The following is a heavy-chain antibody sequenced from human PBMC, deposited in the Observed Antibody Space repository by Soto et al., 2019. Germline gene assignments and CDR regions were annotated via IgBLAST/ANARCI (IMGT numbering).Heavy chain of an antibody. D-gene: IGHD1-26*01. V-gene: IGHV1-24*01. Sequence: ASVKVSCKVSGYTLTELSMHWVRQAPGKGLEWMGGFDPEDGETIYAQKFQGRVTMTEDTSTDTAYMELSSLRSEDTAVYYCATGFVLYSGSYPWTYSHGWFDPWGQGTLVTVSS. J-gene: IGHJ5*02. CDR1: GYTLTELS. CDR3: ATGFVLYSGSYPWTYSHGWFDP. CDR2: FDPEDGET.